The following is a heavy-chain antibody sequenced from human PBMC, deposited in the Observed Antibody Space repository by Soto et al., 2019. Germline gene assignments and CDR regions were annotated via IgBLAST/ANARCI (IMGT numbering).Heavy chain of an antibody. CDR3: GRRDCNGGHCYFTY. D-gene: IGHD2-15*01. Sequence: ELQVVESGGGLVQPGGSLRLSCVASGFTFSQHGMSWVRQAPGKGLEWISHITYTGTPYYADSVQGRFTISRDNAKTSLYLQMNSLRAEDTAVYYYGRRDCNGGHCYFTYWGQGTLVTVSS. J-gene: IGHJ4*02. CDR1: GFTFSQHG. V-gene: IGHV3-48*01. CDR2: ITYTGTP.